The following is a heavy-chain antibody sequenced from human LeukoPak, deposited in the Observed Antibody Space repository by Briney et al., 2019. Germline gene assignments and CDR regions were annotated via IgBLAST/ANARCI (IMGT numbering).Heavy chain of an antibody. CDR2: ISSSSSYT. V-gene: IGHV3-11*06. D-gene: IGHD2-2*01. CDR1: GFTFSDYY. J-gene: IGHJ3*02. CDR3: ARGSVVPAARLGSDAFDI. Sequence: GGSLRLSCAASGFTFSDYYMSWIRQAPGKGLEWVSYISSSSSYTNYADSVKGRFTISRDNAKNSLYLQMNSLRAEDTAVYYCARGSVVPAARLGSDAFDIWGQGTMVTVSS.